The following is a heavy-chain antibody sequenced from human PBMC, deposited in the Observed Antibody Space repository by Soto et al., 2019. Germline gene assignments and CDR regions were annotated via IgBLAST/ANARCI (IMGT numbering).Heavy chain of an antibody. D-gene: IGHD2-15*01. J-gene: IGHJ4*02. V-gene: IGHV1-69*02. CDR1: GDTFSFYT. CDR3: XXXXGXGYRAFDY. Sequence: QVQLVQSGTEVKKPGSSVKVSCKASGDTFSFYTINWVRQAPGLGLEWVGRINPIVSMSNYAQKFQGRVSMTADKSTSTAYRELRSLRSDDTAMYFCXXXXGXGYRAFDYWGQGALVIVSS. CDR2: INPIVSMS.